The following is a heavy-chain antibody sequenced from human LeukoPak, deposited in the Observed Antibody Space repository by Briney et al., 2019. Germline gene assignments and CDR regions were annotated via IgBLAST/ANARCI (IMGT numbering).Heavy chain of an antibody. D-gene: IGHD5-24*01. J-gene: IGHJ4*02. Sequence: SETLSLTCTVSGGSISSGSYYWSWIRQPAGTGLEWIGRIYTSGSTNYNPSLKSRVTISVDTSKNQFSLKLSSVTAADTAVYYCAVERDGYSIDYWGQGTLVTVSS. CDR1: GGSISSGSYY. CDR3: AVERDGYSIDY. CDR2: IYTSGST. V-gene: IGHV4-61*02.